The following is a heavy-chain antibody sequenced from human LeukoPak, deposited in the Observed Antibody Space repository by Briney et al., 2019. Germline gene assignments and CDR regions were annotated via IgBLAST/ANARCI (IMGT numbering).Heavy chain of an antibody. J-gene: IGHJ4*02. CDR3: ARTPRYFDWSYYFDY. CDR2: INSDGSST. CDR1: GFTVSNNY. V-gene: IGHV3-74*01. Sequence: GSLRLSCAASGFTVSNNYMTLVRQTPGKGLVWVSRINSDGSSTSYADSVKGRFTISRDNAKNTLYLQMNSLRAEDTAVYYCARTPRYFDWSYYFDYWGQGTLVTVSS. D-gene: IGHD3-9*01.